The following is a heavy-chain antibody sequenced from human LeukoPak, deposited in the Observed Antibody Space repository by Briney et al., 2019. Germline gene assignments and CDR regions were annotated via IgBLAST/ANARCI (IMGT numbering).Heavy chain of an antibody. CDR3: ARTPYYDSSGSNWFDP. D-gene: IGHD3-22*01. J-gene: IGHJ5*02. CDR2: IYHSGST. V-gene: IGHV4-30-2*01. CDR1: GGSISSGGYS. Sequence: SETLSLTCAVSGGSISSGGYSWSWIRQPPGKGLEWIGYIYHSGSTYYNPSLKSRVTISVDKSKNQFSLKLSSVTAADTAVYYCARTPYYDSSGSNWFDPWGQGTLVTVSS.